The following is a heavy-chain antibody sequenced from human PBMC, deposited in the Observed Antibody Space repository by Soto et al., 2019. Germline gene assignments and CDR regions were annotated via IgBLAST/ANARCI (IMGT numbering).Heavy chain of an antibody. CDR1: GYSFTSYW. Sequence: PGESLKISCKGSGYSFTSYWISWVRQMPGKGLEWMGRIDPSDSYTNYSPSFQGHVTISADKSISTAYLQWSSLKASDTAMYYCARHLTADIVVVPAATYGMDVSGQGTTVTVSS. CDR2: IDPSDSYT. V-gene: IGHV5-10-1*01. CDR3: ARHLTADIVVVPAATYGMDV. D-gene: IGHD2-2*01. J-gene: IGHJ6*02.